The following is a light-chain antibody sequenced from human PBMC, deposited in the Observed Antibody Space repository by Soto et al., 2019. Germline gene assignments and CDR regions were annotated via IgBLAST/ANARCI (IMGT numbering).Light chain of an antibody. Sequence: EIVLTQSPATLSLSPGERATLSCRASQSVSSYLAWYQQKPGQAPRLLIYDASNRATGIPARSSGSGSGTDFTLTISSLEPGDFAIYYCQQRSNWPPVTFGGGTKVEIK. J-gene: IGKJ4*01. CDR1: QSVSSY. CDR2: DAS. V-gene: IGKV3-11*01. CDR3: QQRSNWPPVT.